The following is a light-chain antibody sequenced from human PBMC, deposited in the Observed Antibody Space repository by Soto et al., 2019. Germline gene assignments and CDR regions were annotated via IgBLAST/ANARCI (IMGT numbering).Light chain of an antibody. CDR3: AAWEDSLNGWV. CDR1: SSNIGSNT. Sequence: QAVVTQPPSASGTPGQRVTISCSGSSSNIGSNTVNWYQPLPGTAPKLLTYSNNQRRSGVPDRFSGSKSGTSASLAISGLQSEDEADYYCAAWEDSLNGWVFGGGTQLPVL. CDR2: SNN. J-gene: IGLJ3*02. V-gene: IGLV1-44*01.